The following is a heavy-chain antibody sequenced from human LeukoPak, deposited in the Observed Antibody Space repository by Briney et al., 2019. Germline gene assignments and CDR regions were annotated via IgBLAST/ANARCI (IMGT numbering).Heavy chain of an antibody. J-gene: IGHJ5*02. CDR2: IYYSGST. V-gene: IGHV4-59*01. D-gene: IGHD3-10*01. Sequence: SETLSLTCTVSGGSISSYYWSWIRQPPGKGLAWIGYIYYSGSTNYNPSLKSRVTISVDTSKNQFSLKLSSVTAADTAVYYCARTMVRGVTGNWFDPWGQGTLVTVSS. CDR3: ARTMVRGVTGNWFDP. CDR1: GGSISSYY.